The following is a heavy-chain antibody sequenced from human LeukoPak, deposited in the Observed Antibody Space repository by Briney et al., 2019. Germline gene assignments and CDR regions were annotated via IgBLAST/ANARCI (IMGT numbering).Heavy chain of an antibody. V-gene: IGHV4-34*01. CDR3: ARGGRGYYDFWSGAYYHYYYMDV. Sequence: PSETLSLTCAVYGGSFSGYYWSWICQPPGKGLEWIGEINHSGSTNYNPSLKSRVTISVDTSKNQFSLKLSSVTAADTAVYYCARGGRGYYDFWSGAYYHYYYMDVWGKGTTVTVSS. D-gene: IGHD3-3*01. CDR1: GGSFSGYY. CDR2: INHSGST. J-gene: IGHJ6*03.